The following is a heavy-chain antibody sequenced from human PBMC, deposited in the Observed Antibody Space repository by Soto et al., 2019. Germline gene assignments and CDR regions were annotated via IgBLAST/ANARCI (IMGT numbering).Heavy chain of an antibody. CDR3: ARSVFP. CDR1: QGNSGDYC. CDR2: IFHTGST. V-gene: IGHV4-31*02. J-gene: IGHJ5*02. Sequence: TCTVSQGNSGDYCLSWIRQHPGKGLEWIGYIFHTGSTYYNPSLKSRVTISVDTSKNQFSLKLSSVAAADTAVYYCARSVFPWGQGTLVTVSS.